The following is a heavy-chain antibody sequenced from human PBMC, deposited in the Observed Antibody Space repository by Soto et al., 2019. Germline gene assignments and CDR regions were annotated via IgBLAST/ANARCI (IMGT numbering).Heavy chain of an antibody. J-gene: IGHJ5*02. D-gene: IGHD6-13*01. V-gene: IGHV1-46*01. CDR3: ARSAIAAAGTGWFDP. CDR2: INPSGGST. Sequence: ASVKVSCKASGYTFTSYYMHWVRQAPGQGLEWMGIINPSGGSTSYAQKFQGRVTMTRDTSTSTVYMELSSLRSEDTAVYYCARSAIAAAGTGWFDPWGQGTLVTVPS. CDR1: GYTFTSYY.